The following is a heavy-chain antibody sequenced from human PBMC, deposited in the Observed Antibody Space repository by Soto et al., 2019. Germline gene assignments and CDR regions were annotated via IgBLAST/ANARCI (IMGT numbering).Heavy chain of an antibody. J-gene: IGHJ4*02. V-gene: IGHV3-66*01. D-gene: IGHD3-3*01. CDR1: GFTVSSNY. Sequence: EVQLVESGGGLVQPGGSLRLSCAASGFTVSSNYMSWVRQAPGKGLEWVSVIYSGGSTYYADSVKGRFTISRDNSKNTLYLQMNSLRAEDTAVYYCAAGLLYDFWSGYYLDPFHWGQGTLVTVSS. CDR2: IYSGGST. CDR3: AAGLLYDFWSGYYLDPFH.